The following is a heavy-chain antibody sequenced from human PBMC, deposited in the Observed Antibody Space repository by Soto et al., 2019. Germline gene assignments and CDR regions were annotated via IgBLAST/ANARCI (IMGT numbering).Heavy chain of an antibody. CDR3: ASDSSTALFAY. CDR1: GYTFTGYS. Sequence: ASVKVSCTASGYTFTGYSINWVRQAPGQGLEWMGWIATNTGNPTYAQGFTGRFVFSLDTSVTTAYLQIYSLKAEDTAVYYCASDSSTALFAYRGQGTLVTVSS. D-gene: IGHD2-15*01. V-gene: IGHV7-4-1*01. J-gene: IGHJ4*02. CDR2: IATNTGNP.